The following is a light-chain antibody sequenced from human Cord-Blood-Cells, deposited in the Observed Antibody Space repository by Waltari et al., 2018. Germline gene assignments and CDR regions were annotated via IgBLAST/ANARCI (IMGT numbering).Light chain of an antibody. CDR3: QQYGSSRVT. V-gene: IGKV3-20*01. J-gene: IGKJ4*01. CDR2: GAS. CDR1: QSVSSSY. Sequence: EIVLTQSPGTLSLSPGERATLFCRASQSVSSSYLAWYQQKPGQAPRLLIYGASSRATGIPDRFSGSGSGTDFTLTISRLEPEDFAVYYWQQYGSSRVTFGGGTKVEIK.